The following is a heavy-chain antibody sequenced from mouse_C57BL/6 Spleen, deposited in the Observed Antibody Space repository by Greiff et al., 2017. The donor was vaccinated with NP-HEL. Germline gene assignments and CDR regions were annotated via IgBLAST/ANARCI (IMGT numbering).Heavy chain of an antibody. CDR3: ASGGNSAWFAY. CDR2: ISSGGSYT. CDR1: GFTFSSYG. Sequence: EVHLVESGGDLVKPGGSLKLSCAASGFTFSSYGMSWVRQTPDKRLEWVATISSGGSYTYYPDSVKGRFTISRDNAKNTLYLQMSSLKSEDTAMYYCASGGNSAWFAYWGQGTLVTVSA. V-gene: IGHV5-6*01. J-gene: IGHJ3*01. D-gene: IGHD2-1*01.